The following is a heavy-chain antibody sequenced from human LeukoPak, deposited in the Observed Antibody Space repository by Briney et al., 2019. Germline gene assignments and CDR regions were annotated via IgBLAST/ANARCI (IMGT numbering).Heavy chain of an antibody. CDR1: GFTFSSYA. V-gene: IGHV3-23*01. Sequence: PGGSLRLSCAASGFTFSSYAMSWVRQAPGKGLEWVSAISGSGGSTYYADSVKGRFTISRDNSKNTLYLQMNSLRAEDTAVYYCARARAFSSGGYFDSWGQGTLVTVSS. D-gene: IGHD6-19*01. CDR2: ISGSGGST. J-gene: IGHJ4*02. CDR3: ARARAFSSGGYFDS.